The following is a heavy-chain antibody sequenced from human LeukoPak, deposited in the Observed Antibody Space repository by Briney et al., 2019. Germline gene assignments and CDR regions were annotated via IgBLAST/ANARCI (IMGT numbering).Heavy chain of an antibody. D-gene: IGHD1-26*01. J-gene: IGHJ5*02. V-gene: IGHV1-69*04. CDR2: IIPILGIA. Sequence: PSASVKVSCKASGGTFSSYAISWVRQAPGQGLEWMGRIIPILGIANYAQKFQGRVTITADKSTSTAYMELSSLRSEDTAVYYCARDLKPAVGAPDWFDPWGQGTLVTVSS. CDR3: ARDLKPAVGAPDWFDP. CDR1: GGTFSSYA.